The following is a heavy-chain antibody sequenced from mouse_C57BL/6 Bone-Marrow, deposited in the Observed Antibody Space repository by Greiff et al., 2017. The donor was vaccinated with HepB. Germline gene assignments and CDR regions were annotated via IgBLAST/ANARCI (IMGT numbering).Heavy chain of an antibody. CDR1: GFTFSDYY. J-gene: IGHJ1*03. V-gene: IGHV5-12*01. CDR2: ISNGGGST. CDR3: ARDGYDEDWYFDV. D-gene: IGHD2-2*01. Sequence: DVKLVESGGGLVQPGGSLKLSCAASGFTFSDYYMYWVRQTPEKRLEWVAYISNGGGSTYYPDTVKGRFTISRDNAKNTLYLQMSRLKSEDTAMYYCARDGYDEDWYFDVWGTGTTVTVSS.